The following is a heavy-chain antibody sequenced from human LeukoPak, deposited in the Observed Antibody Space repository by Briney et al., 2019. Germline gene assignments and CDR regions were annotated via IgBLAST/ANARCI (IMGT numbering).Heavy chain of an antibody. J-gene: IGHJ4*02. V-gene: IGHV1-3*01. D-gene: IGHD5-24*01. CDR3: ARGGDGYNSADY. CDR2: INAGNGNT. CDR1: GYTFTSYA. Sequence: ASVKVSCKASGYTFTSYAIHWVRQAPGQRLEWMGWINAGNGNTKYSQKFQGRVTITRDTSASTAYMELSSLRSEDTAVYYCARGGDGYNSADYWGQGTLVTVSS.